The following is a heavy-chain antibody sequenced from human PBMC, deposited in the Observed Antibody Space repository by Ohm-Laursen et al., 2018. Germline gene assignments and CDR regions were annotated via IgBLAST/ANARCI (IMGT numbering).Heavy chain of an antibody. CDR1: GFTFSDYY. CDR3: VKDAGGTYDY. Sequence: SLRLSCAASGFTFSDYYMNWIRQAPGKGLEWVSSITSSAATIYYADSVRGRFTISRDNAKNSLYLQMNSLRAEDTAVYYCVKDAGGTYDYWGQGTLVTVSS. CDR2: ITSSAATI. V-gene: IGHV3-11*04. J-gene: IGHJ4*02.